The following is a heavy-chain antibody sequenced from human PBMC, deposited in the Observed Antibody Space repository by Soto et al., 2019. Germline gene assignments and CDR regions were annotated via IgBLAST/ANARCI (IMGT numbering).Heavy chain of an antibody. Sequence: SETLSLTCTVSGGSISSGDYYWSWIRQPPGKGLEWIGYIYYSGSTYYNPSLKSRVTISVDTSKNQFSLKLSSVTAADTAVYYCARGNYNWNEGPEYYGVDVWGQGTTVTVSS. CDR2: IYYSGST. CDR1: GGSISSGDYY. V-gene: IGHV4-30-4*01. J-gene: IGHJ6*02. D-gene: IGHD1-20*01. CDR3: ARGNYNWNEGPEYYGVDV.